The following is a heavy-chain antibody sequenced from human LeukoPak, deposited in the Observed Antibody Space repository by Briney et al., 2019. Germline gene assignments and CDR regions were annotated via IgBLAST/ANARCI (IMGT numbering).Heavy chain of an antibody. CDR1: GFTFSVYY. J-gene: IGHJ5*02. V-gene: IGHV3-11*01. Sequence: PGGSLRLSCAASGFTFSVYYMSWIRQAPGKGLEWVSYISSSGSTIYYADSVKGRLTISRDNAKNSLYLQMNSLRAEDTAVYYCARGTLGSGRVPRNWFDPWGQGTLVTVSS. CDR3: ARGTLGSGRVPRNWFDP. CDR2: ISSSGSTI. D-gene: IGHD3-10*01.